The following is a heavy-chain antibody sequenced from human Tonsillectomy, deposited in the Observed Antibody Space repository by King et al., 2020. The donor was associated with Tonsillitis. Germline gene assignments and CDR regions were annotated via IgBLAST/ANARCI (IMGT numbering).Heavy chain of an antibody. CDR2: IFYSGST. D-gene: IGHD3-22*01. J-gene: IGHJ6*02. Sequence: VQLQESGPGLVKPSQTVSLTCTVSGGSISSAYYYYWSWIRQPPGKGLEWIGNIFYSGSTYYNPSLKSRVTISVDTSKNQFSLKLSSVTAADSAVYYCARDFSDRSGNYGIDVWGQGTTVTVSS. V-gene: IGHV4-30-4*01. CDR1: GGSISSAYYYY. CDR3: ARDFSDRSGNYGIDV.